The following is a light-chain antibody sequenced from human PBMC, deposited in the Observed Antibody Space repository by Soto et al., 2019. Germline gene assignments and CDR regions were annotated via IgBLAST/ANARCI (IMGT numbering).Light chain of an antibody. J-gene: IGKJ5*01. V-gene: IGKV3-20*01. CDR1: QTINNN. Sequence: ETVMTQSPATLSVSPGEGATLSCRASQTINNNLAWYQQKPGQAPRLLMYGASNRATGIPDRFSGSGSGTDFTLTISRLEPEDFAVYYCQQYGSSPTFGQGTRLEIK. CDR2: GAS. CDR3: QQYGSSPT.